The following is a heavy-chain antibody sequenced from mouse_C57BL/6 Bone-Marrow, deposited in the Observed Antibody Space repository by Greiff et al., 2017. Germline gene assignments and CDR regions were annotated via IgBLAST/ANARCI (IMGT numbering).Heavy chain of an antibody. CDR3: ASGSSYGYWYFDV. CDR2: IYPGGGYT. CDR1: GYTFTNYW. Sequence: QVHVKQSGAELVRPGTSVKMSCKASGYTFTNYWIGWAKQRPGHGLEWIGDIYPGGGYTNYNEKFKGKATLTADKSSSTAYMQFSSLTSEDSAIYYCASGSSYGYWYFDVWGTGTTVTVSS. V-gene: IGHV1-63*01. J-gene: IGHJ1*03. D-gene: IGHD1-1*01.